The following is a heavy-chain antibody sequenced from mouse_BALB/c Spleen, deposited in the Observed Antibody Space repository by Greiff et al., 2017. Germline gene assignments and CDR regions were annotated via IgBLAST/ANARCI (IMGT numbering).Heavy chain of an antibody. CDR2: ISDGGSYT. CDR3: ARGPTGEFFPAWFAD. J-gene: IGHJ3*01. D-gene: IGHD1-1*01. V-gene: IGHV5-4*02. Sequence: EVQLVESGGGLVKPGGSLKLSCAASGFTFSDYYMYWVRQTPEKRLEWVATISDGGSYTYYPDSVKGRFTISRDNAKNHLYLQMSSLKSEVTAMYYWARGPTGEFFPAWFADGGKGSRVTVSA. CDR1: GFTFSDYY.